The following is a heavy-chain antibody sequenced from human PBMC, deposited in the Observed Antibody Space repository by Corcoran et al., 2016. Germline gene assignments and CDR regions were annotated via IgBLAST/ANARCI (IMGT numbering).Heavy chain of an antibody. V-gene: IGHV1-3*01. D-gene: IGHD6-19*01. Sequence: QVQLVQSGAEVKKPGASVKVSCKASGYTFTSYAMHWVRQAPGQRLEWMGWINAGNGNTKYSQKFQGRVTITRDTYASTAYMELSRLRSEDTAVYYCARSGSSGWHNNVFDPWGQGTLVTVSS. CDR1: GYTFTSYA. CDR2: INAGNGNT. J-gene: IGHJ5*02. CDR3: ARSGSSGWHNNVFDP.